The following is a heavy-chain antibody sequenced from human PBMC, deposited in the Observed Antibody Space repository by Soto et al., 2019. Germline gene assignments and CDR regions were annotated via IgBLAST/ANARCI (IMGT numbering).Heavy chain of an antibody. CDR2: IIPIFGTA. Sequence: ASVKVSCKASGGTFSSYAISWVRQAPGQGLEWMGGIIPIFGTANYAQKFQGRVTITADESTSTAYMELSSLRSEDTAVYYCARVGLAVALNWFDPWGQGTLVTVSS. CDR1: GGTFSSYA. CDR3: ARVGLAVALNWFDP. D-gene: IGHD6-19*01. J-gene: IGHJ5*02. V-gene: IGHV1-69*13.